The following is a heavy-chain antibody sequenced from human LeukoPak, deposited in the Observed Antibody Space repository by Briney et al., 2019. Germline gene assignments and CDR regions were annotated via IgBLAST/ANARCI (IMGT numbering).Heavy chain of an antibody. CDR1: GYTFTGYY. J-gene: IGHJ6*03. V-gene: IGHV1-2*02. D-gene: IGHD3-9*01. CDR3: ARDHYDILTGYYYYYYYYMDV. Sequence: GASVKVSCKASGYTFTGYYMHWVRQAPGQGLEWMGWINPNSGGTNYAQKLQGRVTMTTDTSTSTAYMELRSLRSDDTAVYYCARDHYDILTGYYYYYYYYMDVWGKGTTVTVSS. CDR2: INPNSGGT.